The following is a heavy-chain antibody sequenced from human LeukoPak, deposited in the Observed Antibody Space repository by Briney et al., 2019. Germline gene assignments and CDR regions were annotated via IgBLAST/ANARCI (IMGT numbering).Heavy chain of an antibody. D-gene: IGHD1-26*01. CDR1: GGSISSGDYY. Sequence: SETLSLTCTVSGGSISSGDYYWSWIRQPPGKGLEWIGYIYYSGSTYYNPSLKSRVTISVDTSKNQFSLKLSSVTAADTAVYYCARDRFRWALRLTSGMDVWGQGTTVTVSS. CDR3: ARDRFRWALRLTSGMDV. V-gene: IGHV4-30-4*01. CDR2: IYYSGST. J-gene: IGHJ6*02.